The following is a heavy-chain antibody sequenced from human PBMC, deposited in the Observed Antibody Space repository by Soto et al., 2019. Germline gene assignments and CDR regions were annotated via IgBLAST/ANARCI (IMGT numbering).Heavy chain of an antibody. CDR1: GFTFSSYA. CDR2: ISGSGGST. CDR3: AKDRSGIAVAGTFGFDY. Sequence: GSLRLSCAASGFTFSSYAMSWVRQAPGKGLEWVSAISGSGGSTYYADSVKGRFTISRDNSKNTLYLQMNSLRAEDTAVYYCAKDRSGIAVAGTFGFDYWGQGTLVTVSS. V-gene: IGHV3-23*01. D-gene: IGHD6-19*01. J-gene: IGHJ4*02.